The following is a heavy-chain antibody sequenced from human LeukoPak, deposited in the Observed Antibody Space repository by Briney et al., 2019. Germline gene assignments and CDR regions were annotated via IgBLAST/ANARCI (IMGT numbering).Heavy chain of an antibody. D-gene: IGHD3-3*01. J-gene: IGHJ5*02. CDR1: GGSITNYY. V-gene: IGHV4-4*07. CDR3: ARGFYDFWSGYLNWLDP. Sequence: SETLSLTCSVSGGSITNYYWSWFRQPAGKGLEWIGRIYTSGSTNYNPSLKSRVTISVDTSKNQFSLKLSSVTAADTAVYYCARGFYDFWSGYLNWLDPWGQGTLVTVSS. CDR2: IYTSGST.